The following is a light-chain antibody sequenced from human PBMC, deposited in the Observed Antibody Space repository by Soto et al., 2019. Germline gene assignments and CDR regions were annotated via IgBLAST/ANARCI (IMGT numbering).Light chain of an antibody. Sequence: EIVMTQSPTTLSVSPGQRVTLSCRASQSVRSNLAWYQHKPGQAPRHLISGASARATGIPARFSGSGSGTEFSLTISSLQSEDFAIYYCQQYNNGYAFGQGTKLEIK. J-gene: IGKJ2*01. V-gene: IGKV3-15*01. CDR1: QSVRSN. CDR3: QQYNNGYA. CDR2: GAS.